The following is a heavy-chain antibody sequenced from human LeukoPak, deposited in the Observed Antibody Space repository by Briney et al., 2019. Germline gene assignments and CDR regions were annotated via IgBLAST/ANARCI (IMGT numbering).Heavy chain of an antibody. CDR1: GFTFDDYG. CDR3: AKMEYDGGGRYSFVDY. Sequence: GGSLRLSCAASGFTFDDYGMSWVRQAPGKGLEWVSYISSSGSTIYYADSVKGRFTISRDNAKNSLYLQMNSLRAEDTAVYYCAKMEYDGGGRYSFVDYWGQGTLVTVSS. J-gene: IGHJ4*02. V-gene: IGHV3-11*01. D-gene: IGHD2-21*01. CDR2: ISSSGSTI.